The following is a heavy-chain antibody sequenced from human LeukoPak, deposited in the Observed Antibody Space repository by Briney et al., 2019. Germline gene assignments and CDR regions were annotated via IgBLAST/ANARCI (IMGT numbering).Heavy chain of an antibody. V-gene: IGHV4-39*07. CDR2: INHSGST. Sequence: SETLSLTCTVSGGSISSSSYYWSWIRQPPGKGLEWIGEINHSGSTNYNPSLKSRVTISVDTSKNQFSLKLSSVTAADTAVYYCARGPSGWLNYWGQGTLVTVSS. J-gene: IGHJ4*02. D-gene: IGHD6-19*01. CDR3: ARGPSGWLNY. CDR1: GGSISSSSYY.